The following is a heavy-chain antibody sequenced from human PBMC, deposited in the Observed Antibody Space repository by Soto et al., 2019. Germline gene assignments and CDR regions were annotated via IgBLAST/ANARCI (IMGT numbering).Heavy chain of an antibody. CDR3: AKDGGGGFIAGIDY. D-gene: IGHD3-16*01. CDR2: ISWNSGSI. Sequence: EVQLVESGGGLVQPGRSLRLSCAASGFTFDDYAMHWVRQAPGKGLEWVSGISWNSGSIGYADSVKGRFTISRDNAKNSLYLQMNSLRAEDTALYYCAKDGGGGFIAGIDYWGQGTLVTVSS. V-gene: IGHV3-9*01. CDR1: GFTFDDYA. J-gene: IGHJ4*02.